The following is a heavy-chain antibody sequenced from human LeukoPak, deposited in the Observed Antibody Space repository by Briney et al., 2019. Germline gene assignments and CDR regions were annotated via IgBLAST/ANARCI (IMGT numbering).Heavy chain of an antibody. CDR1: GGSISSSSYY. V-gene: IGHV4-39*07. Sequence: SETLSLTCTVSGGSISSSSYYWGWIRQPPGKGLEWIGSIYYSGSTYYNPSLKSRVTISVDTSKNQFSLKLSPVTAADTAVYYCARDRGSSYGLDYWGQGTLVTVSS. D-gene: IGHD5-18*01. CDR2: IYYSGST. J-gene: IGHJ4*02. CDR3: ARDRGSSYGLDY.